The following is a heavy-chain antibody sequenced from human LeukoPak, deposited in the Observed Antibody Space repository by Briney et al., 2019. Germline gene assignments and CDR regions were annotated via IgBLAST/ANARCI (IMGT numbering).Heavy chain of an antibody. Sequence: GRSLRPSCAASGFTFSSYGMHWVRQAPGKGLEWVAVIWYDGSNKYYADSVKGRFTISRDNSKNTLYLQMNSLRAEDTAVYYCARDAGYSYGYGTHFDYWGQGTLVTVSS. CDR2: IWYDGSNK. CDR1: GFTFSSYG. V-gene: IGHV3-33*01. D-gene: IGHD5-18*01. J-gene: IGHJ4*02. CDR3: ARDAGYSYGYGTHFDY.